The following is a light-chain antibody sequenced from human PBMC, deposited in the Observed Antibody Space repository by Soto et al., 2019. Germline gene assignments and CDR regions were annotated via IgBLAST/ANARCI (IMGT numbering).Light chain of an antibody. CDR1: SSDVGDYIY. V-gene: IGLV2-14*01. Sequence: QSVLAQPASVSGSPGQSITISCTGTSSDVGDYIYVSWYQQHPGKAPKLMIYDVTSRPSGVSYRFSGSKSGNTASLTISGLQAEDEADYYCSSYTTSSSYAFGTGTKVTAL. CDR3: SSYTTSSSYA. J-gene: IGLJ1*01. CDR2: DVT.